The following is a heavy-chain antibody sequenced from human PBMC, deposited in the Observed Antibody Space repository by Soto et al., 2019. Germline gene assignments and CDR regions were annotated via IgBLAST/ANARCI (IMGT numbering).Heavy chain of an antibody. V-gene: IGHV3-48*02. J-gene: IGHJ4*02. D-gene: IGHD3-22*01. Sequence: EVQLVESGGGLVQPGGSLRLSCEGSGFTFSSYSMNWVRQTPGKGLEWVSYISSSSATIYYADSVKGRFTISRDNAKKSVYLQMNSLRDEDTAVYFCVRDSPYSSALYEGFDSWGQGTLVTVSS. CDR3: VRDSPYSSALYEGFDS. CDR2: ISSSSATI. CDR1: GFTFSSYS.